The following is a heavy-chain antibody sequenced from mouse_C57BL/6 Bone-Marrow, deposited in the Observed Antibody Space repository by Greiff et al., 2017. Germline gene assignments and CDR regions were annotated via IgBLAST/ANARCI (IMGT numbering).Heavy chain of an antibody. J-gene: IGHJ2*01. Sequence: VKLVESGPGLVAPSQSLSITCTVSGFSLTSYGVHWVRQPPGKGLEWLVVIWSDGSTTYNLALKSRLSTSKDNSKSHVFLKMNSLQSDDTAMYYSARQGLWVLRYYFDYWGQGTTLTVSS. CDR2: IWSDGST. CDR1: GFSLTSYG. V-gene: IGHV2-6-1*01. D-gene: IGHD1-1*01. CDR3: ARQGLWVLRYYFDY.